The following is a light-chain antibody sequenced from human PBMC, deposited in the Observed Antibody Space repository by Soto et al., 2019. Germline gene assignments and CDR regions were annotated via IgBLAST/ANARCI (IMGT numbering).Light chain of an antibody. V-gene: IGLV2-8*01. CDR1: SSDVGGYNY. Sequence: QSALTQPPSASGSPGQSVTISCTGTSSDVGGYNYVSWYQQHPGEAPKLMIYEVSKRPSGVPDRFSGSKSGNTASLTVSGLQAEDEADYYRSSYAGSNNLVFGGGNKLTVL. CDR2: EVS. CDR3: SSYAGSNNLV. J-gene: IGLJ2*01.